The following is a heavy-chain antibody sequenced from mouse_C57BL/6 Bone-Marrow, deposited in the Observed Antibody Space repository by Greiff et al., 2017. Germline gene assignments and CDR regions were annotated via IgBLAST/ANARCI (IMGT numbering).Heavy chain of an antibody. CDR3: TYSSYPWFAY. V-gene: IGHV14-1*01. D-gene: IGHD1-1*01. CDR2: IDPEDGDT. J-gene: IGHJ3*01. CDR1: GFNIKDYY. Sequence: EVQLQQSGAELVRPGASVKLSCTASGFNIKDYYMHWVKQRPEQGLEWIGRIDPEDGDTEYAPKFQGKATMTADPSSNTAYLQLSILTSEDTAFYYGTYSSYPWFAYWGQGTLVTVSA.